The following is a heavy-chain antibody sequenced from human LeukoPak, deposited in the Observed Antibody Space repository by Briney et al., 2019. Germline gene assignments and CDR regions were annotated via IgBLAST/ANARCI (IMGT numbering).Heavy chain of an antibody. J-gene: IGHJ4*02. Sequence: GGSLRLSCAASGFTFSSYWMSWVRQAPGKGLEWVANIKQDGSEKFYVDSVKGRFTISRDNAKNSLYLQINSLRAEDTALYYCARELETGHFDYWGQGTLVTVSS. CDR1: GFTFSSYW. CDR2: IKQDGSEK. D-gene: IGHD7-27*01. V-gene: IGHV3-7*01. CDR3: ARELETGHFDY.